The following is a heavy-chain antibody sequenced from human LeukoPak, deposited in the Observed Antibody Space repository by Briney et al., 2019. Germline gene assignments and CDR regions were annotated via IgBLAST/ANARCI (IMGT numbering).Heavy chain of an antibody. V-gene: IGHV3-30*18. Sequence: PGRSLRLSCAASGFTFSSYGMHWVRQAPGKGLEWVAVISYDGSNKYYADSVKGRFTISRDNSKNTLYLQMNSLRAEDTAVYYCAKGSNSGGSDYWGQGTLVTVSS. CDR2: ISYDGSNK. J-gene: IGHJ4*02. CDR1: GFTFSSYG. D-gene: IGHD2-15*01. CDR3: AKGSNSGGSDY.